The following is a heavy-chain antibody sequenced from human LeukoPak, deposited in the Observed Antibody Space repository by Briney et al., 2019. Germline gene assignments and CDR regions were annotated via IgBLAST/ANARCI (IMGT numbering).Heavy chain of an antibody. V-gene: IGHV3-20*04. J-gene: IGHJ3*02. CDR3: ARDGRYYDILTGSITNAFDI. Sequence: GGPLRLSCAASGFTFDDYGMSWVRQAPGKGLEWVSAISGSGGSTYYADSVKGRFTISRDNAKNSLYLQMNSLRAEDTAVYYCARDGRYYDILTGSITNAFDIWGQGTMVTVSS. CDR2: ISGSGGST. D-gene: IGHD3-9*01. CDR1: GFTFDDYG.